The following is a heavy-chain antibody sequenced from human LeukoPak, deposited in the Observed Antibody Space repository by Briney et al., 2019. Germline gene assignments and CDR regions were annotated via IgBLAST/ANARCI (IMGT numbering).Heavy chain of an antibody. CDR1: GFTFSIYD. CDR2: IGTAGDT. CDR3: ARGGLGELYNWFDP. J-gene: IGHJ5*02. Sequence: PGGSLRLSCAASGFTFSIYDMHCVRQATGKGMEWVSAIGTAGDTYYPGSVKGRFTISRENAKNSLYLQMNSLRAGDTAVYYCARGGLGELYNWFDPWGQGTLVTVSS. D-gene: IGHD3-10*01. V-gene: IGHV3-13*01.